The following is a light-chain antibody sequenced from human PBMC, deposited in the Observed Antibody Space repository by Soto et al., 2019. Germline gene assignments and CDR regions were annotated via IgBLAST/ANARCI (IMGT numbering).Light chain of an antibody. Sequence: SYELTQPPSVSVSPGQTASITCSGDKLGDKYACWYQQKPGQSPVLVFYQDSKRPSGIPERFSGSNSGNTATLTISGTQAMDEADYYCQAWDSSTSGDVFGTGTKLTVL. V-gene: IGLV3-1*01. CDR3: QAWDSSTSGDV. J-gene: IGLJ1*01. CDR1: KLGDKY. CDR2: QDS.